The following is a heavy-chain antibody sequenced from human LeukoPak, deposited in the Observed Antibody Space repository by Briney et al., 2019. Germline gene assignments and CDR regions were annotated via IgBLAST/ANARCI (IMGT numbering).Heavy chain of an antibody. J-gene: IGHJ4*02. V-gene: IGHV3-7*01. Sequence: GGSLRLSGAASGFTLSSTWMSWVRQAPGKGLEWVANIKQDGSDEYYLDSVKGRFIISRDNGKNSLYLQMSTLTTEDTAVYYCARQPVGFWSGYYQYYFDHWGQGVLVTVSS. CDR3: ARQPVGFWSGYYQYYFDH. CDR1: GFTLSSTW. D-gene: IGHD3-3*01. CDR2: IKQDGSDE.